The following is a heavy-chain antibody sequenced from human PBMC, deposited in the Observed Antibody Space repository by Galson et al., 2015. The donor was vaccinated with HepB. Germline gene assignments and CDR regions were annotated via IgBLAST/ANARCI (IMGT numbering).Heavy chain of an antibody. CDR3: AKRGPGYCSSTTCYKSFDY. CDR1: GFTFSSYA. CDR2: MSGNTGDT. D-gene: IGHD2-2*02. Sequence: SLRLSCAASGFTFSSYAMGWVRQAPGKGLEYVSAMSGNTGDTYYADSVKGRFTISRDNSKNTLYLQLNSLRAADTAVYYCAKRGPGYCSSTTCYKSFDYWGQGTQVTVSS. J-gene: IGHJ4*02. V-gene: IGHV3-23*01.